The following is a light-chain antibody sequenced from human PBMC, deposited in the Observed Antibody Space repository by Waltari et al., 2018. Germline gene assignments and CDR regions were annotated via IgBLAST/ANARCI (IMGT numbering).Light chain of an antibody. CDR2: QDS. V-gene: IGLV3-1*01. CDR1: KLGDKY. CDR3: QAWDSSTYV. Sequence: SYELTQPPSVSVSPGQTASITCSGDKLGDKYACWYQQKPGQSPVLVIYQDSKRPSGIPVGFSGANSGKTATLTISGTQAMDEADYYCQAWDSSTYVFGTGTKVTVL. J-gene: IGLJ1*01.